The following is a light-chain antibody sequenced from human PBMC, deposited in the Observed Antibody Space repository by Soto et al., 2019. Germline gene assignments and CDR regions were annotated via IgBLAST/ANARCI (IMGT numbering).Light chain of an antibody. V-gene: IGLV1-40*01. Sequence: QSVLTQPPSVSGAPGQRVTISCTGSSSNIGAGYGVHWYQQLPGTAPKLLIYGNSNRPSGVPHRFSGSKSGTSASLAITGLQAEDEADYYCQSYDSSLSGWVFGGGTKLTV. CDR1: SSNIGAGYG. J-gene: IGLJ3*02. CDR2: GNS. CDR3: QSYDSSLSGWV.